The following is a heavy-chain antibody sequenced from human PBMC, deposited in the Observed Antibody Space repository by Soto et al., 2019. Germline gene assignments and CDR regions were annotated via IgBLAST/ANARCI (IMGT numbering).Heavy chain of an antibody. D-gene: IGHD6-19*01. CDR3: ARVGAVALTGAFDI. J-gene: IGHJ3*02. CDR1: GYRFTSYW. V-gene: IGHV5-51*01. CDR2: IYPGDSDT. Sequence: PGESLKISCRTSGYRFTSYWIAWVRQMPGKGLEWMGIIYPGDSDTRYSPSFQGQVTISADKSISTAYLQWSSLKASDTAMYYCARVGAVALTGAFDIWGQGTMVTVSS.